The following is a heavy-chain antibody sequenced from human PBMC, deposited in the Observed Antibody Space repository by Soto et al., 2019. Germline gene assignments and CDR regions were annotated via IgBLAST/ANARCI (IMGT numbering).Heavy chain of an antibody. Sequence: LETLSLTCTVSGASISNAYWSWIRQAAGKRLEWIGRIHSSGTFNYNPSLKSRVSISRDTSKNQISLKLSSVTAADTAVYYCARDNIVSKGYGMDVWGQGTTVTVSS. J-gene: IGHJ6*02. V-gene: IGHV4-4*07. CDR1: GASISNAY. CDR2: IHSSGTF. D-gene: IGHD5-12*01. CDR3: ARDNIVSKGYGMDV.